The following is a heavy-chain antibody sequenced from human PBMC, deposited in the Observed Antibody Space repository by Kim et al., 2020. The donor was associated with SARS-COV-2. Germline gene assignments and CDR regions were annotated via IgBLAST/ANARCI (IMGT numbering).Heavy chain of an antibody. J-gene: IGHJ4*02. CDR1: GFTFDDYA. D-gene: IGHD1-26*01. Sequence: GGSLRLSCAASGFTFDDYAMHWVRQAPGKGLEWVSGISWNSGSIGYADSVKGRFTISRDNAKNSLYLQMNSLRAEDTALYYCAKAFSGSYLYYFDYWGQG. CDR3: AKAFSGSYLYYFDY. V-gene: IGHV3-9*01. CDR2: ISWNSGSI.